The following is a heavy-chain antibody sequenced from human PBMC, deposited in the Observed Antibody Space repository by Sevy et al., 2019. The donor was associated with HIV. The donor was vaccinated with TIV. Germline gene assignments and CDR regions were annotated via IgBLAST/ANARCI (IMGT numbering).Heavy chain of an antibody. CDR3: TTGARGASYYYDSSGPGGGYYYYGMDV. CDR2: IKSKTDGGTT. J-gene: IGHJ6*02. Sequence: GGSLRLSCAASGFTFSNAWMSWVRQAPGEGLEWVGRIKSKTDGGTTDYAAPVKGRFTISRDDSKNTLYLQMNSLKTEDTAVYYCTTGARGASYYYDSSGPGGGYYYYGMDVWGQGTTVTVSS. D-gene: IGHD3-22*01. V-gene: IGHV3-15*01. CDR1: GFTFSNAW.